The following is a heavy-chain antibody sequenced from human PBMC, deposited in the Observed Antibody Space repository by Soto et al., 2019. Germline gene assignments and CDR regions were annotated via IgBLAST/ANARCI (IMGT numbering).Heavy chain of an antibody. CDR2: INGFNGNT. CDR3: ARSRPFGTLYYFDY. Sequence: ASVKVSCKASGYTFTSYAISWVRQAPEQGLEWMGWINGFNGNTNYAQKLQGRATMTTDTSTSTAYMELRSLRSDDTAVYYCARSRPFGTLYYFDYWGQGALVTVSS. CDR1: GYTFTSYA. V-gene: IGHV1-18*01. J-gene: IGHJ4*02. D-gene: IGHD3-10*01.